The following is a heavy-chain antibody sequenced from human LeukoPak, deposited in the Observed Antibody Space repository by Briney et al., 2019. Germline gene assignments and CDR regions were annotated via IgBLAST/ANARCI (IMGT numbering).Heavy chain of an antibody. CDR3: ASRNNDYGDLGFDY. J-gene: IGHJ4*02. CDR2: INPNSGGT. CDR1: GYTFTGYY. V-gene: IGHV1-2*02. D-gene: IGHD4-17*01. Sequence: ASVKVSCKASGYTFTGYYMHWVRQAPGQGLEWMGWINPNSGGTNYAQKFQGRVTMTRNTSISTAYMELSSLRSEDTAVYYCASRNNDYGDLGFDYWGQGTLVTVSS.